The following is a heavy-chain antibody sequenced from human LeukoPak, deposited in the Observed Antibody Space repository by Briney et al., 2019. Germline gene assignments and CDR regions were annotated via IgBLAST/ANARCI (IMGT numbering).Heavy chain of an antibody. V-gene: IGHV3-53*01. D-gene: IGHD2-21*02. CDR3: AKDEVTSGGGLAS. J-gene: IGHJ5*01. Sequence: GGSLRLSCAASGFTVSGTHMSWVRQAPGKGLEWVSAMYSGGTTYYADSVTGRFTVSSNTSSNPLFLHMDSLRAEDTAVYYCAKDEVTSGGGLASWGQGTLVIVSS. CDR2: MYSGGTT. CDR1: GFTVSGTH.